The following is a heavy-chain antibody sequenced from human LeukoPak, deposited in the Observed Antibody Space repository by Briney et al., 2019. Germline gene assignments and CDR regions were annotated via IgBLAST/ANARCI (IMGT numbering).Heavy chain of an antibody. D-gene: IGHD3-22*01. Sequence: SETLSLTCTVSGGSISSYYWSWIRQPPGKGLEWIGYIYYSGSTNYNPSLKSRVTISVDTSKNQFSLKLSSVTAADTAVYYCAREYYYDSSGFRGAFDIWGQGTMVTVSS. V-gene: IGHV4-59*12. CDR3: AREYYYDSSGFRGAFDI. CDR2: IYYSGST. CDR1: GGSISSYY. J-gene: IGHJ3*02.